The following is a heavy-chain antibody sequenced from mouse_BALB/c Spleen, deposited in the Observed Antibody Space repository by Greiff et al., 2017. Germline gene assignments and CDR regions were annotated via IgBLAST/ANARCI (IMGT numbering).Heavy chain of an antibody. V-gene: IGHV1-9*01. J-gene: IGHJ4*01. CDR3: ARHDYSYAMDY. CDR2: ILPGSGST. D-gene: IGHD2-4*01. Sequence: QVQLQQSGAELMKPGASVTISCKATGYTFSSYWIEWVKQRPGHGLEWIGEILPGSGSTNYNEKFKGKATFTADTSSNTAYMQLSSLTSEDSAVYYCARHDYSYAMDYWGQGTSVTVSA. CDR1: GYTFSSYW.